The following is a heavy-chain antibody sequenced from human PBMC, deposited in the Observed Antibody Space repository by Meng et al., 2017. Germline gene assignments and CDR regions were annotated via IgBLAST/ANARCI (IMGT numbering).Heavy chain of an antibody. J-gene: IGHJ4*02. CDR1: GFTFSSYA. CDR3: VFQPVAGTGYDY. Sequence: EVQLVESGGGLVQPGGSLILACAASGFTFSSYAMSWVRQAPGKGLEWVSAISGSGGSTYYADSVKGRFTISRDNSKNTLYLQMNSLRAEDTAVYYCVFQPVAGTGYDYWGQGTLVTASS. CDR2: ISGSGGST. D-gene: IGHD6-19*01. V-gene: IGHV3-23*04.